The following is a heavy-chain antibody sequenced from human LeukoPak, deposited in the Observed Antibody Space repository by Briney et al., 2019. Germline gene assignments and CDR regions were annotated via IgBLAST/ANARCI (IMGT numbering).Heavy chain of an antibody. CDR3: ARQVTTAYWYFDL. J-gene: IGHJ2*01. D-gene: IGHD4-17*01. CDR1: GGSISSSSYY. Sequence: SETLSLTCTVSGGSISSSSYYWGWISQPPGKGLEWIASIYYSGNSYYNPSLKSRVSKSMDTPKNQFSLKLSSVTAADTAVYYCARQVTTAYWYFDLWGRGTLVTVSS. V-gene: IGHV4-39*01. CDR2: IYYSGNS.